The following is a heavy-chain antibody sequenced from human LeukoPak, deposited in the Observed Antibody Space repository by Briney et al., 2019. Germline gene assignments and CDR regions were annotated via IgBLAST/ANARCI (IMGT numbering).Heavy chain of an antibody. D-gene: IGHD6-13*01. J-gene: IGHJ4*02. CDR2: IYTSGST. V-gene: IGHV4-61*02. CDR1: GGSISSGSYY. CDR3: ARGGYSSPNRMDY. Sequence: SETLSLTCTVSGGSISSGSYYWSWIRQPAGKGLEWIGRIYTSGSTNYNPFLKSRVTISVDTSKNQFSLKLSSVTAADTAVYYCARGGYSSPNRMDYWGQGTLVTVSS.